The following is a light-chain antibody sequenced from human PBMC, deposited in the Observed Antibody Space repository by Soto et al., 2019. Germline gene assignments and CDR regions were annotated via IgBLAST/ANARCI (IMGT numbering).Light chain of an antibody. J-gene: IGKJ5*01. Sequence: EIVLTQSPATLSLSPGERATLSCGASQSVSSYLAWYQQKPGQAPRLLIYDASNRATGIPARFSGSGSGTDFTLTISSLEPEDFAGYYCQHRSNWPPSITFGQGTRLEIK. CDR2: DAS. CDR1: QSVSSY. V-gene: IGKV3-11*01. CDR3: QHRSNWPPSIT.